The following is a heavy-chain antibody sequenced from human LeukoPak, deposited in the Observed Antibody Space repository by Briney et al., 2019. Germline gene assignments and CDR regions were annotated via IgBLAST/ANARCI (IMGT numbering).Heavy chain of an antibody. CDR2: ITGRGDST. V-gene: IGHV3-23*01. CDR1: GFTFSSYA. CDR3: AKHDSTGYYLSGAFDI. Sequence: PGGSLRLSCAASGFTFSSYAMSWVRQAPGKGLEWVSAITGRGDSTSYADSVKGRFTISRDNSKNMLYLQMNSLRAEDTAVYFCAKHDSTGYYLSGAFDIWGQGTTVTVSS. D-gene: IGHD3-22*01. J-gene: IGHJ3*02.